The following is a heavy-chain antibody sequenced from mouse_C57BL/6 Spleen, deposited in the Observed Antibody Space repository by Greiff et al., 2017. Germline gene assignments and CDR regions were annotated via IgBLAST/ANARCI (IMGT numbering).Heavy chain of an antibody. D-gene: IGHD2-1*01. CDR1: GYTFTSYW. V-gene: IGHV1-55*01. J-gene: IGHJ1*03. CDR2: IYPGSGST. Sequence: VKLQQPGAELVKPGASVKMSCKASGYTFTSYWITWVKQRPGQGLEWIGDIYPGSGSTNYNEKFKSKATLTVDTSSSTAYMQLSSLTSEDSAVYYCARDGNYVGYFDVWGTGTTVTVSS. CDR3: ARDGNYVGYFDV.